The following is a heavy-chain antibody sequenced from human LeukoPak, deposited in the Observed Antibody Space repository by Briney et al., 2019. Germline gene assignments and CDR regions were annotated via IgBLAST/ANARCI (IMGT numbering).Heavy chain of an antibody. CDR1: GDSISNTRYH. Sequence: PSETLSLTCTVSGDSISNTRYHWGWIRQPPGKGLEWIGSIYYSGATYYNPSLKSRVTISVDTSKNQFSLKLSSVTAADTAVYYCAREGWDSSGWYDGYWGQGTLVTVSS. V-gene: IGHV4-39*02. CDR3: AREGWDSSGWYDGY. J-gene: IGHJ4*02. D-gene: IGHD6-19*01. CDR2: IYYSGAT.